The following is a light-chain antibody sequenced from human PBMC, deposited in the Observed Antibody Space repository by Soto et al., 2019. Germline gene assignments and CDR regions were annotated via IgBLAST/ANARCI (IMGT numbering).Light chain of an antibody. CDR1: QSVDGY. Sequence: EIVMTQSPVTLSVSQGESATLSCRASQSVDGYLAWYQQKPGQAPRLLIYGASTRATGVTARFRGGGSGTEFTLTISSLQSEDSAVYYCQQYHKWPPITFGQGTRLEIK. V-gene: IGKV3-15*01. CDR2: GAS. J-gene: IGKJ5*01. CDR3: QQYHKWPPIT.